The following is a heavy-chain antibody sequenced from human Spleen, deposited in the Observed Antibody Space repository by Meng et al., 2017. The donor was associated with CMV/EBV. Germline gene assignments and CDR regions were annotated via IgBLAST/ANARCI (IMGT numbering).Heavy chain of an antibody. CDR1: GDTFRTYT. CDR2: IIPMFGTT. V-gene: IGHV1-69*05. D-gene: IGHD3-22*01. Sequence: SGDTFRTYTNTWGRQGPGQGLEWMGGIIPMFGTTNCEQRFRGRAAITTDESTTTAYMELSTLRSEGTAVYYGAIHHHDIRGYYYFFDYWGQGTLVTVSS. J-gene: IGHJ4*02. CDR3: AIHHHDIRGYYYFFDY.